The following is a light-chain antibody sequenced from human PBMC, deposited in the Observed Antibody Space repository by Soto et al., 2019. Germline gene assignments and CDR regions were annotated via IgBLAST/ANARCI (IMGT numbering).Light chain of an antibody. V-gene: IGLV2-14*01. J-gene: IGLJ1*01. CDR2: DVT. CDR3: SSYRRGSTYV. CDR1: SSDVGGYNY. Sequence: SVLTQPASLSGSPGQSITVSCPGNSSDVGGYNYVSWYQQHPGKAPRLMIYDVTNRPSGVSNRFSGSKSGNTASLTISGLQAEDEADYYCSSYRRGSTYVFGTGTKVTVL.